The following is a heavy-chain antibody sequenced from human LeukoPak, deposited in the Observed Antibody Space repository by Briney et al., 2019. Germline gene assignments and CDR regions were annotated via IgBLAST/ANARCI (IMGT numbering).Heavy chain of an antibody. CDR1: GGSLSSYY. Sequence: TSETLSLTCTVSGGSLSSYYWGWIRQPPGKGLEWIGSIYHSGSTYYNPSLKSRVTISVDTSKNQFSLKLSSVTAADTAVYYCSVAAAGIEDFQHWGQGTLVTVSS. CDR2: IYHSGST. J-gene: IGHJ1*01. V-gene: IGHV4-38-2*02. CDR3: SVAAAGIEDFQH. D-gene: IGHD6-13*01.